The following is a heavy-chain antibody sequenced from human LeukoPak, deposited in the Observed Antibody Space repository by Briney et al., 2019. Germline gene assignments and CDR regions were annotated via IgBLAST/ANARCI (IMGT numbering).Heavy chain of an antibody. J-gene: IGHJ6*03. CDR3: ARGGIAARVFYPYYYYMDV. V-gene: IGHV4-34*01. CDR2: INHSGST. CDR1: GGSFSGYY. D-gene: IGHD6-6*01. Sequence: SETLSLTCAVYGGSFSGYYWSWIRQPPGKGLEWIGEINHSGSTNYNPSLKSRVTISVDTSKNQFSLKLSSVTAADTAVYYCARGGIAARVFYPYYYYMDVWGKGTTVTVSS.